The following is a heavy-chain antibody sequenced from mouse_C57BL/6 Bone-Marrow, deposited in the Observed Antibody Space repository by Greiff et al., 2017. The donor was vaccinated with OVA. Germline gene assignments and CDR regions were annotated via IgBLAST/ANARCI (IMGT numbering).Heavy chain of an antibody. V-gene: IGHV5-12*01. Sequence: DVKLVESGGGLVQPGGSLKLSCAASGFTFSDYYMYWVRQTPEKRLEWVAYISNGGGSTYYPDTVKGRFTISRDNAKNTLYLQMSRLKSEDTAMYYCARRWFYAMDYWGQGTSVTVSS. J-gene: IGHJ4*01. CDR3: ARRWFYAMDY. CDR1: GFTFSDYY. D-gene: IGHD1-1*02. CDR2: ISNGGGST.